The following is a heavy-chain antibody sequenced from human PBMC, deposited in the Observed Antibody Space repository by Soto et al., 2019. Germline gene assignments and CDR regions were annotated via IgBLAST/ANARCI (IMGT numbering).Heavy chain of an antibody. Sequence: QVQLVQSGAEVKKPGSSVKVSCKASGGTFSSYAISWVRQAPGQGLEWMGGIIPIFGTANYAQKFQGRVTITADESTRTAYMELSSLRSEDTAVYYCARGGRRWLQKGGGYFDSWGQGTLVTVSS. V-gene: IGHV1-69*01. CDR2: IIPIFGTA. CDR3: ARGGRRWLQKGGGYFDS. CDR1: GGTFSSYA. D-gene: IGHD1-26*01. J-gene: IGHJ4*02.